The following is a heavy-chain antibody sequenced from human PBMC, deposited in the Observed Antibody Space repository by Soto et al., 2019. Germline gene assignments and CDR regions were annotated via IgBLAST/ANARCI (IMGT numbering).Heavy chain of an antibody. CDR2: ISYDGSNK. D-gene: IGHD2-2*01. Sequence: QVQLVESGGGVVQPGRSLRLSCAASGFTFSSYGMHWVRQAPGKGLERVAVISYDGSNKYYADSVKGRFTISRDNSKNTLYLQMNSLRAEDTAVYYCAKDGQYCSSTSCPDYYYYYYMDVWGKGTTVTVSS. V-gene: IGHV3-30*18. CDR3: AKDGQYCSSTSCPDYYYYYYMDV. CDR1: GFTFSSYG. J-gene: IGHJ6*03.